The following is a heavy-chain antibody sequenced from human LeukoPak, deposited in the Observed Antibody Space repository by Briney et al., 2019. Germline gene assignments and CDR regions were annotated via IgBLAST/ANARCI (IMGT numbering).Heavy chain of an antibody. Sequence: GGSLRLSCAASEFTFSNYWMSWVRQAPGKGLEWVANIKQDGSEEYYVDSVKGRFTISRDNAKNSLYLRMNSLGAEDTAVYYCTRDSRYSSGWSPIGYWGQGTLVTVSS. CDR2: IKQDGSEE. CDR3: TRDSRYSSGWSPIGY. V-gene: IGHV3-7*04. CDR1: EFTFSNYW. J-gene: IGHJ4*02. D-gene: IGHD6-19*01.